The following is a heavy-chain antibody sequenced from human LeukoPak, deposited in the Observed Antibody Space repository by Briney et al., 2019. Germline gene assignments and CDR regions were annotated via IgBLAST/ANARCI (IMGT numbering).Heavy chain of an antibody. CDR2: INHSGST. Sequence: PSETLSLTCTVSGGSISSYYWSWIRQPPGKGLEWIGEINHSGSTNYNPSLKSRVTISVDTSKNQFSLKLSSVTAADTAVYYCARLVPPDFWSGYRSNFFDYWGQGTLVTVSS. J-gene: IGHJ4*02. CDR1: GGSISSYY. CDR3: ARLVPPDFWSGYRSNFFDY. V-gene: IGHV4-34*01. D-gene: IGHD3-3*01.